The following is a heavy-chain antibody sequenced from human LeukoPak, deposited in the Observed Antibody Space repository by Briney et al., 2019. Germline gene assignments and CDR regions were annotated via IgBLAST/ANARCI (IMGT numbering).Heavy chain of an antibody. V-gene: IGHV1-18*01. CDR2: IDPSNGSI. CDR1: GYNFNSYG. J-gene: IGHJ4*01. D-gene: IGHD3-9*01. CDR3: ARDGVTGHFEW. Sequence: ASVKVSCKASGYNFNSYGVCWVRQAPGQGLEWIGWIDPSNGSIKYAEKVQDRVTMTTDTSTSTAYMDLRSLRSDDTAVYYCARDGVTGHFEWWGRGTLITISS.